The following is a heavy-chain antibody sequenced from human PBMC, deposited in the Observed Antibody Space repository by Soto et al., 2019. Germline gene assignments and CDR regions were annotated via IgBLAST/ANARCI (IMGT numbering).Heavy chain of an antibody. J-gene: IGHJ4*02. D-gene: IGHD6-19*01. CDR1: GFTFISYA. Sequence: GGSLSLSCASSGFTFISYAMSWVRQAPGKGLEWVSAISGSGGSTYYADYVKGRFTISRDNSKNTLYMQMNSLRAEDTAVYYCAKDRNPAAVADCFDYWGQGTLVTVSS. V-gene: IGHV3-23*01. CDR3: AKDRNPAAVADCFDY. CDR2: ISGSGGST.